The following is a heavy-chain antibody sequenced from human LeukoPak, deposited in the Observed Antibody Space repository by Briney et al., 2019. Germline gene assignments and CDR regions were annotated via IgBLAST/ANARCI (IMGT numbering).Heavy chain of an antibody. Sequence: GASVKVSCKASGYTFTSYYMHWVRQAPGQGLEWMGIINPSGGSTSYAQKFQGRVTMTRDTSTSTVYMELSSLRSEDTAVYYCARDGGNWNYVPLYYFDYWGQGTLVTVSS. CDR1: GYTFTSYY. CDR3: ARDGGNWNYVPLYYFDY. V-gene: IGHV1-46*01. D-gene: IGHD1-7*01. CDR2: INPSGGST. J-gene: IGHJ4*02.